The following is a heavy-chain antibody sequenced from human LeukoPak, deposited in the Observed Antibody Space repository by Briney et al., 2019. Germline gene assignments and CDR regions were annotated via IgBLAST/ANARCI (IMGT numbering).Heavy chain of an antibody. D-gene: IGHD3-22*01. V-gene: IGHV3-23*01. Sequence: GGSLRLSCAASGFTFSNYAMSWVRQAPGKGLEWVSSFGTGNDDTYYADSVKGRFIISRDSSKNTLSLQMNSLRAEDTAVYYCAKVPHNYYDSSGCSRNDAFDIWGQGTMVTVSS. CDR3: AKVPHNYYDSSGCSRNDAFDI. CDR2: FGTGNDDT. CDR1: GFTFSNYA. J-gene: IGHJ3*02.